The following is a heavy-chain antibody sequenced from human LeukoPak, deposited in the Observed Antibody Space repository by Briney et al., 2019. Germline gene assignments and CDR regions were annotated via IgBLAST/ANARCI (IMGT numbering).Heavy chain of an antibody. D-gene: IGHD6-19*01. V-gene: IGHV4-61*02. J-gene: IGHJ3*02. Sequence: SETLSLTCTVSDGSIRSATYHWNWIRQSAGKGLEWIGRIYTSGNTNYNPSLNNRVTMSVDTSKSQFSLNLSSVTAADTAVYYCARGLAGYSGGDDAFDIWGQGTMVTVSS. CDR3: ARGLAGYSGGDDAFDI. CDR2: IYTSGNT. CDR1: DGSIRSATYH.